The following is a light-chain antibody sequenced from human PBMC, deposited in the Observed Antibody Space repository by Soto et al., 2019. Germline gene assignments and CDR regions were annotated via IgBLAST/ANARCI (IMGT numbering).Light chain of an antibody. V-gene: IGKV1-5*01. CDR2: DAS. Sequence: DIQMTQSPSTLSASVGDRVTITCRASQSISSWLAWYQQKPGKAPKLLIYDASSLESGVPSRFSGSGSGTELPLTISSLQPDDFATYYCQQYNSYSGTFGQGTKVEIK. CDR3: QQYNSYSGT. J-gene: IGKJ1*01. CDR1: QSISSW.